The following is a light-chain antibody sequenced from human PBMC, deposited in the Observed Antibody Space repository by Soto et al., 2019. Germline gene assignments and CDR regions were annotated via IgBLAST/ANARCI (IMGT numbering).Light chain of an antibody. J-gene: IGKJ2*01. V-gene: IGKV3-15*01. Sequence: EIVMTQSPATLSVSPGERATLSCRASQSVSSNLAWYQQKPGQAPRLLIYGASTRATGIPARFSGSGSGTEFTLTIRSLQSEDFAVYYCQQYNNWPPYTFGQGTKPEIK. CDR2: GAS. CDR3: QQYNNWPPYT. CDR1: QSVSSN.